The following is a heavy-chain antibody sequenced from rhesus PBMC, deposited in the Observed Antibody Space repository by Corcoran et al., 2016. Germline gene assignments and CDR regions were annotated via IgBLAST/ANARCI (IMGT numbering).Heavy chain of an antibody. CDR3: VGSFEYFEF. CDR2: IKYDGSDK. V-gene: IGHV3S35*01. CDR1: GFTFSSTR. J-gene: IGHJ1*01. Sequence: EVQLVESGGGLVQPGGSLRLSCAASGFTFSSTRMNCIRQAPGKRLEWVADIKYDGSDKYYVYSGKGRFTISRDNAKNSLYLQMNSLRAEDTAVYYCVGSFEYFEFWGQGALVTVSS.